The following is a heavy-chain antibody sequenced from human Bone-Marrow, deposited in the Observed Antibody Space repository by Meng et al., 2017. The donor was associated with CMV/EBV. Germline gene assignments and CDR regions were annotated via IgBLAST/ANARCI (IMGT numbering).Heavy chain of an antibody. CDR1: GFTFSNYW. V-gene: IGHV3-7*01. CDR2: IKYDGSDK. CDR3: ACCGDYYHN. Sequence: GESLKISCAASGFTFSNYWMSWVRQAPGRGLEWVANIKYDGSDKYYVHSVKGRFTISRDNAKNSLFLQMNNLRADDTAVYYCACCGDYYHNWGQGTLVTVSS. D-gene: IGHD1-26*01. J-gene: IGHJ4*02.